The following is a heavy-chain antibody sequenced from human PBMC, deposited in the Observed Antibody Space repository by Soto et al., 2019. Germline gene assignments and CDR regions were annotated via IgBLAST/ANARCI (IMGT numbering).Heavy chain of an antibody. V-gene: IGHV3-15*07. CDR1: GGTVSNAW. CDR3: TTGLVKGRGAFDI. CDR2: IKSKTDGGTT. D-gene: IGHD2-21*01. J-gene: IGHJ3*02. Sequence: PGGSLRRSCAASGGTVSNAWMNWVRQAPGKGLEWVGRIKSKTDGGTTDYAAPVKGRFTISRDDSKNTLYLQMNSLKTEDTAVYYCTTGLVKGRGAFDIWGQGTMVTVSS.